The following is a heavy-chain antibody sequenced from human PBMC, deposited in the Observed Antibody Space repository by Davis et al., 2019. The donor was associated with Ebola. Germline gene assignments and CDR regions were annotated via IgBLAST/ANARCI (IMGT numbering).Heavy chain of an antibody. Sequence: SETLSLTCAVYGGSFGGYYWSWIRQPPGKGLEWIGEINHSGSTNYNPSLKSRVTISVDTSKNQFSLKLNSVTAADTAVYYCARRQYSSSPFDPWGQGILVTVSS. D-gene: IGHD6-13*01. J-gene: IGHJ5*02. V-gene: IGHV4-34*01. CDR1: GGSFGGYY. CDR2: INHSGST. CDR3: ARRQYSSSPFDP.